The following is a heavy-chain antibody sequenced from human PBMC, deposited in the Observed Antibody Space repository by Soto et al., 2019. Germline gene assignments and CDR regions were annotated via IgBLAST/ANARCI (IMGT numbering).Heavy chain of an antibody. CDR2: INGGGGST. CDR3: ARDLENCGGECSSAFDI. V-gene: IGHV3-23*01. CDR1: VFPFSSYA. D-gene: IGHD2-21*01. J-gene: IGHJ3*02. Sequence: GGSLRLSCAASVFPFSSYAMSWVRQAPGKGPEWVSGINGGGGSTTYADSVKGRFTISRDNAKKTLYLQMNSLTAADTAVYYCARDLENCGGECSSAFDIWGQGTMVTVSS.